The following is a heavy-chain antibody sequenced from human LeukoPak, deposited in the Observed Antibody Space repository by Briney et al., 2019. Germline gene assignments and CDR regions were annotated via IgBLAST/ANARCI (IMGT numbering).Heavy chain of an antibody. CDR3: ARESIAVAGAPFDY. CDR1: GFTFSSYE. Sequence: XGSLRLSCAASGFTFSSYEMNWVRQAPGKGLEWVSYISSGSTIYDADSVTGRFTISRDNAKNSLYLQMNSLRAEDTAVYYCARESIAVAGAPFDYWGQGTLVTVSS. J-gene: IGHJ4*02. V-gene: IGHV3-48*03. D-gene: IGHD6-19*01. CDR2: ISSGSTI.